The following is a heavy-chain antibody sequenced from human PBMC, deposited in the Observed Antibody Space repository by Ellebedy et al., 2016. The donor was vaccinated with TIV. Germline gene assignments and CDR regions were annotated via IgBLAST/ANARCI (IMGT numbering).Heavy chain of an antibody. D-gene: IGHD3-3*01. CDR3: AREMDYDLPAAFDI. V-gene: IGHV3-7*01. J-gene: IGHJ3*02. CDR2: INRDGGDA. CDR1: GFTVSSNY. Sequence: GESLKISXAASGFTVSSNYMSWVRQAPGKGLEWVANINRDGGDATYVDSVEGRFTVSRDNAKNSLYLQMNSLRAEDTAVYYCAREMDYDLPAAFDIWGQGTMVTVSS.